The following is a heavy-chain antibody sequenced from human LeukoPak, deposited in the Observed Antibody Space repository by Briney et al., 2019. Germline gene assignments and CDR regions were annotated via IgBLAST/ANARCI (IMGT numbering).Heavy chain of an antibody. J-gene: IGHJ4*02. V-gene: IGHV4-4*07. Sequence: SETLSLTCTVSGGSISSYYWSWIRPPAGKGLEWIGRIYTRGSTNYHPSLKSRVTMSVDTSKNQCSLKLSSVTAADTAVYYCAGEGHYYDSSGDYYGGDDYWGQGTLVTVSS. CDR1: GGSISSYY. D-gene: IGHD3-22*01. CDR2: IYTRGST. CDR3: AGEGHYYDSSGDYYGGDDY.